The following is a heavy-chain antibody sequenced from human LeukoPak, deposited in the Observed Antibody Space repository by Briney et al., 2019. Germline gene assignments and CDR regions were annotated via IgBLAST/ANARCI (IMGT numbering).Heavy chain of an antibody. CDR1: GGSFSGYY. D-gene: IGHD2-2*01. J-gene: IGHJ4*02. CDR3: ARGDRAYCSSTSCYRRSGSHTYYFDY. Sequence: SETLSLTCAVYGGSFSGYYWSWIRQPPGKGLEWIGEINHSGSTNYNPSLKSRVTISVDTSKNQFSLKLSSVTAADTAVYYCARGDRAYCSSTSCYRRSGSHTYYFDYWGQGTLVTVSS. V-gene: IGHV4-34*01. CDR2: INHSGST.